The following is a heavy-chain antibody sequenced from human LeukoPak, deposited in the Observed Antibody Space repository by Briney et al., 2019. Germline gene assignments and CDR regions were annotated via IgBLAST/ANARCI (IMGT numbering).Heavy chain of an antibody. Sequence: GESLKISCKGSGYSFTSYWIGWVRQMPGKGLEWMGIIYPGDSDTTYSPSFQGQVTISGDKSISTAYLQWNSLKASDTAMYYCARQLYSSSSGFDYWGQGTLVTVSS. V-gene: IGHV5-51*01. CDR1: GYSFTSYW. CDR2: IYPGDSDT. J-gene: IGHJ4*02. CDR3: ARQLYSSSSGFDY. D-gene: IGHD6-6*01.